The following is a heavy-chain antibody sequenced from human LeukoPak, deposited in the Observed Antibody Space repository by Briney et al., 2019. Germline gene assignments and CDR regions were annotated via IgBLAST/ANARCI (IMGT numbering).Heavy chain of an antibody. V-gene: IGHV5-51*01. CDR3: ARLGIAVAAATFDI. CDR2: IYPGDSDT. Sequence: GESLKISCKGSGYSFTSHWIAWVRQMPGKGLEWMAIIYPGDSDTRYSPSFQGQVTISADKSISTAYLQWSSLKASDTAMYYCARLGIAVAAATFDIWGQGTMVTVSS. CDR1: GYSFTSHW. D-gene: IGHD6-19*01. J-gene: IGHJ3*02.